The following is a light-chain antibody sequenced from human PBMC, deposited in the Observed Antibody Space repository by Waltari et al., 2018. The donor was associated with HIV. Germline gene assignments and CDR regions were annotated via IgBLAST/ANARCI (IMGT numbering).Light chain of an antibody. CDR3: QQYNSYSRT. CDR1: QSISSW. J-gene: IGKJ1*01. Sequence: DIQINQSPSRLSASVRDRVTIKCRASQSISSWLAWEQHKPGRTPKRLICKASTLESGFPSRFSGSGSGTEFTLSISSLQPDDFATYCCQQYNSYSRTFGQGTKVEIK. V-gene: IGKV1-5*03. CDR2: KAS.